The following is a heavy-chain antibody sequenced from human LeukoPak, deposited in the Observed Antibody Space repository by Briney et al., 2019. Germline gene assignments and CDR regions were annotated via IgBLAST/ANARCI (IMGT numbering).Heavy chain of an antibody. J-gene: IGHJ4*02. D-gene: IGHD4-17*01. CDR1: GFTFSSYA. CDR3: ARGAYGDYVFDY. Sequence: GGSLRPSCAASGFTFSSYAMHWVRQAPGKGLEYVSAISSNGGSTYYANSVKGRFTISRDNSKNTLYLQMGSLGAEDMAVYYCARGAYGDYVFDYWGQGTLVTVSS. CDR2: ISSNGGST. V-gene: IGHV3-64*01.